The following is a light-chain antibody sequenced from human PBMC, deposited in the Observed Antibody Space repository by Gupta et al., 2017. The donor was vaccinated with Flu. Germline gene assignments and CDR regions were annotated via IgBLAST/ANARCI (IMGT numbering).Light chain of an antibody. CDR3: QHYNNWPPWT. Sequence: EIVMTQSPASLSVSPGERATLSCRASQSISTNLAWYQQKPGQPPRLLIYGASSRATGIPARFSGSGSGTEFTLTISNLQSEDFAVYYCQHYNNWPPWTFGQGTKVE. CDR1: QSISTN. J-gene: IGKJ1*01. CDR2: GAS. V-gene: IGKV3-15*01.